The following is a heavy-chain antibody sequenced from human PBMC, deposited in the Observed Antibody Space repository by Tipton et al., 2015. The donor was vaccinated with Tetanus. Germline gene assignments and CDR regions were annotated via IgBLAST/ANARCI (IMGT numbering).Heavy chain of an antibody. Sequence: SLRLSCAASGFTFSSYSMTWVRQSPGKGLEWVSAISASGDSTYYADFVKGRFIISRDTSKNTLYLQMNSLRAEDTAVYYCAKSLYGGTDYWGQGTLVTVSS. J-gene: IGHJ4*02. CDR3: AKSLYGGTDY. V-gene: IGHV3-23*01. D-gene: IGHD2-2*02. CDR2: ISASGDST. CDR1: GFTFSSYS.